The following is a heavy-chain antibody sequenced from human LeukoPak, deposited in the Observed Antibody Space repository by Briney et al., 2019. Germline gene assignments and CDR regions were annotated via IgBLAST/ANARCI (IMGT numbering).Heavy chain of an antibody. D-gene: IGHD2-15*01. J-gene: IGHJ4*02. Sequence: GGSLRLSCAASGFTFNTYEMSWVRQTPGKGLEWVAYISSSGRTTYYADSVKGRFTISRDDAKNSLYLQMSSLKVEDTAIYYCAREGGSFFFEYWGQGPWSPSPQ. CDR3: AREGGSFFFEY. CDR2: ISSSGRTT. CDR1: GFTFNTYE. V-gene: IGHV3-48*03.